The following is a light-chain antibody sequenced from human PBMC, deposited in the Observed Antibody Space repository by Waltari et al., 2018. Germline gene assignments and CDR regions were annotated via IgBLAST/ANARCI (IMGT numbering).Light chain of an antibody. CDR2: KAS. CDR1: VLAQRY. CDR3: YAVDDNKRV. Sequence: SYELTQPSSVSVSPGQTARNTCSVDVLAQRYTRWFQQKPGQAPVLVIYKASERPSGIPERFSGSSSGTTVTLTISGAQVEDEADYYCYAVDDNKRVFGGWTKLTGL. J-gene: IGLJ2*01. V-gene: IGLV3-27*01.